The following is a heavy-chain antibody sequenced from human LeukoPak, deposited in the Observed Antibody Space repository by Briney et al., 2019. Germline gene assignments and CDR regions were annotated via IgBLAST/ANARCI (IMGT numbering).Heavy chain of an antibody. J-gene: IGHJ5*02. CDR3: ARVNSNVFDP. CDR1: GGSMSSSSYY. Sequence: PSETLSLTCTVSGGSMSSSSYYWSWIRQPAGKGLEWIGRIYTSGSTNYNPSLKSRVTMSVDTSKNQFSLKLSSVTAADTAVYYCARVNSNVFDPWGQGTLVTVSS. V-gene: IGHV4-61*02. D-gene: IGHD2-8*01. CDR2: IYTSGST.